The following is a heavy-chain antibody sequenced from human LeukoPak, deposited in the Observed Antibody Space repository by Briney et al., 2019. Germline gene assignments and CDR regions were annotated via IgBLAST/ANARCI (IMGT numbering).Heavy chain of an antibody. V-gene: IGHV6-1*01. CDR2: TYYRSKGYN. J-gene: IGHJ4*02. D-gene: IGHD3-22*01. CDR3: ARGSQPSYYYDSSGYLDS. CDR1: GDSVFSNSAA. Sequence: SQTLSLTCAVSGDSVFSNSAAWNWIRQSPSRGLEWLGRTYYRSKGYNDYAVSVKSRITINPDTSKDQFSLQLNSVTPEDTAVYYCARGSQPSYYYDSSGYLDSWGQGTLVTVSS.